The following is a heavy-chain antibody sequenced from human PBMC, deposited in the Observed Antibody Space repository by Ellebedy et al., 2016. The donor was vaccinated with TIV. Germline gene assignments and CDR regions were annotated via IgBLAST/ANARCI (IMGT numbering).Heavy chain of an antibody. CDR3: AREGSDSSSWYGYYYYMDV. J-gene: IGHJ6*03. D-gene: IGHD6-13*01. Sequence: ASVKVSXXASGYTFTSYYIHWVRQAPGQGLEWMGIINPSGGSTTYAQKFQGRVTMTTDTSTSTAYMELRSLRSDDTAVYYCAREGSDSSSWYGYYYYMDVWGKGTTVTVSS. CDR1: GYTFTSYY. V-gene: IGHV1-46*01. CDR2: INPSGGST.